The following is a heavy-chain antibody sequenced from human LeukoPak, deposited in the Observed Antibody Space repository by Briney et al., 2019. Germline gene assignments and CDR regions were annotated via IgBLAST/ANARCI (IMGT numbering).Heavy chain of an antibody. CDR1: GFTFSSYA. V-gene: IGHV3-30*04. CDR2: ISYDGSNK. D-gene: IGHD2-15*01. CDR3: ARDAIVVVAATQSGAFDI. J-gene: IGHJ3*02. Sequence: GGSLRLSCAASGFTFSSYAMHWVRQAPGKGLEWVAVISYDGSNKYYADSVKGRFTISRDNSKNTLYLQMNSLRAEDTAVYYCARDAIVVVAATQSGAFDIWGQGTMVTVSS.